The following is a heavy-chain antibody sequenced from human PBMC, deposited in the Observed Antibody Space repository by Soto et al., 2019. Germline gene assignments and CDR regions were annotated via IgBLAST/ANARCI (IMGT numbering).Heavy chain of an antibody. Sequence: PSETLSLTCAVSGGSISSGGYSWSWIRQPPGKGLEWIGYIYYSGSTNYNPSLKSRVTISVDTSKNQFSLKLSSVTAADTAVYYCARDTYSSWGYYYYGMDVWGQGTTVTVSS. J-gene: IGHJ6*02. CDR3: ARDTYSSWGYYYYGMDV. D-gene: IGHD6-6*01. CDR2: IYYSGST. V-gene: IGHV4-61*08. CDR1: GGSISSGGYS.